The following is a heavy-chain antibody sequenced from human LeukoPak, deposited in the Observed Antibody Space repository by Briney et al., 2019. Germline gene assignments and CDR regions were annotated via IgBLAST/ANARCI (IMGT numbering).Heavy chain of an antibody. Sequence: SETLSLTCAVYGGSFSGYYWSWIRQPPGKGLEWIGYIYYSGSTNYNPSLKSRVTISVDTSKNQFSLKLSSVTAADTAVYYCARESAAAGFRNWFDPWGQGTLVTVSS. V-gene: IGHV4-59*01. J-gene: IGHJ5*02. CDR1: GGSFSGYY. CDR2: IYYSGST. D-gene: IGHD6-13*01. CDR3: ARESAAAGFRNWFDP.